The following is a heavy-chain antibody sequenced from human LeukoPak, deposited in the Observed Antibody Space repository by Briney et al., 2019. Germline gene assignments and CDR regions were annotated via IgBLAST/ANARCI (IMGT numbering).Heavy chain of an antibody. Sequence: ASVKVSCKASGYTFTGYYMHWVRQAPGHGLEWMGWINPNSGDTKYAQKFQGRVTMTRDTSISTAYMELSRLRSDDTAVYYCATQRGSYLWGTDFDYWGQGTLVTVSS. CDR2: INPNSGDT. D-gene: IGHD3-16*01. J-gene: IGHJ4*02. CDR3: ATQRGSYLWGTDFDY. CDR1: GYTFTGYY. V-gene: IGHV1-2*02.